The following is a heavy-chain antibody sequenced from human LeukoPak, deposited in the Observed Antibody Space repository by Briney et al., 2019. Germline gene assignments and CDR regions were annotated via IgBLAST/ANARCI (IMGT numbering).Heavy chain of an antibody. J-gene: IGHJ4*02. CDR3: ARLYSGSYGFDY. Sequence: SETLSLTCTVSGGSISSSSYYWGWIRQPPGKGLEWNGSIYYSGSTYYNPSLKSRVTISVDTSKTQFSLKLSSVTAADTAVYYCARLYSGSYGFDYWGQGTLVTASS. D-gene: IGHD1-26*01. V-gene: IGHV4-39*01. CDR2: IYYSGST. CDR1: GGSISSSSYY.